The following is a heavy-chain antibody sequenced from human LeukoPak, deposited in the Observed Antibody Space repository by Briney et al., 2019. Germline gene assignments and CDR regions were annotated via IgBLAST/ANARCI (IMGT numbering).Heavy chain of an antibody. Sequence: TGGSLTLSCAASGFTFSSYSMNWVRQAPGKGLEWVSYISSSSSTIYYADSVKGRFTISRDNAKNSLDLQMNSLRAEATAVYYCARGGRILSDYWGQGTLVTVSS. CDR3: ARGGRILSDY. CDR1: GFTFSSYS. V-gene: IGHV3-48*01. CDR2: ISSSSSTI. J-gene: IGHJ4*02. D-gene: IGHD2/OR15-2a*01.